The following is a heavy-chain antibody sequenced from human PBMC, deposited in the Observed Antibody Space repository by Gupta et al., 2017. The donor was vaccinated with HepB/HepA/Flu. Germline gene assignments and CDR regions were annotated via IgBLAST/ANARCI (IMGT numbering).Heavy chain of an antibody. J-gene: IGHJ6*03. CDR3: AKYLYFWNAMDV. CDR2: IGSAMNA. V-gene: IGHV3-23*05. D-gene: IGHD3-3*01. CDR1: RLSIRGTA. Sequence: EFQLLESGGALAQPGGSLCLSCAASRLSIRGTAVSWVRQAPGKGLEWVSGIGSAMNAHDGDSVRGRFTIPRDNSKTTVYLQTNSQRAEDTAVDYCAKYLYFWNAMDVWGTGSTGTISS.